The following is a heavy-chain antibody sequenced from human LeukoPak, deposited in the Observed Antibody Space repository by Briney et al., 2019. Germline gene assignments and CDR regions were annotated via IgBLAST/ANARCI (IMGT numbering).Heavy chain of an antibody. V-gene: IGHV4-34*01. CDR3: ARGRYYDFWSGYEGVNYFDY. CDR2: INHSGST. Sequence: SETLSLTCAVYGGSFSGYYWSWIRQPPGKGLEWIGEINHSGSTNYNPSLKSRVTISVDTSKNQFSLKLSSVTAADTAVYYCARGRYYDFWSGYEGVNYFDYWGQGTLVTVSS. J-gene: IGHJ4*02. D-gene: IGHD3-3*01. CDR1: GGSFSGYY.